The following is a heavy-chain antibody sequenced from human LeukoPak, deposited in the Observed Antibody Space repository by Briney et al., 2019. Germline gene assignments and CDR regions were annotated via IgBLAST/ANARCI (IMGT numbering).Heavy chain of an antibody. D-gene: IGHD3-22*01. CDR3: ARGDYYDSSGYFDY. CDR2: IYYSWST. CDR1: GGSISSYY. J-gene: IGHJ4*02. Sequence: SETLSLTCTVSGGSISSYYWSWIRQPPGKGLEWIGYIYYSWSTNYNPSLKSRVTISVDTSKNQFSLKLSSVTAADTAVYYCARGDYYDSSGYFDYWGQGTLVTVSS. V-gene: IGHV4-59*01.